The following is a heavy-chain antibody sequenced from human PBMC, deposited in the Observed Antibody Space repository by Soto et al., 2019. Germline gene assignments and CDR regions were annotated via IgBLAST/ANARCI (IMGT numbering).Heavy chain of an antibody. D-gene: IGHD5-18*01. CDR2: ISYDGSNK. Sequence: QVQLVESGGGVVQPGRSLRLSCAASGFTFSSYAMHWVRQAPGKGLEWVAVISYDGSNKYYADSVKGRFTISRDNSKNKLYLQMNSLRAEDTAVYYCARASGYSYGGDAFDIWGQGTMVTVSS. J-gene: IGHJ3*02. V-gene: IGHV3-30-3*01. CDR3: ARASGYSYGGDAFDI. CDR1: GFTFSSYA.